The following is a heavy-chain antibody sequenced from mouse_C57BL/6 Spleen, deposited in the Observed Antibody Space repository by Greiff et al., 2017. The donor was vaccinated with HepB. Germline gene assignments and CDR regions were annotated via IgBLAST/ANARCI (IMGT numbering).Heavy chain of an antibody. J-gene: IGHJ3*01. Sequence: QVQLQQPGAELVKPGASVKMSCKASGYTFTSYWITWVKQRPGQGLEWIGDIYPGSGSTNYNEKFKSKATLTVDTSSSTAYMQLSSLTSEDSAFYYCARETAQATYGFAYWGQGTLVTVSA. CDR2: IYPGSGST. CDR1: GYTFTSYW. D-gene: IGHD3-2*02. V-gene: IGHV1-55*01. CDR3: ARETAQATYGFAY.